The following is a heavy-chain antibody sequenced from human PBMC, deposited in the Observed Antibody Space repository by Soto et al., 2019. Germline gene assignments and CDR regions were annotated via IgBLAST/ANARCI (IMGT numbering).Heavy chain of an antibody. Sequence: PLGGSLRLSCAASGFVFGSYAMHWVRQAPGKGLEWVAVIMYDGNTEYYADSVKGRFTLSRDNSKNILSVQMNSLRAEDTAVYYCTRPTCDGGNCYLDHCGRGPLVTVYS. CDR1: GFVFGSYA. CDR2: IMYDGNTE. V-gene: IGHV3-30-3*01. D-gene: IGHD2-21*01. CDR3: TRPTCDGGNCYLDH. J-gene: IGHJ4*02.